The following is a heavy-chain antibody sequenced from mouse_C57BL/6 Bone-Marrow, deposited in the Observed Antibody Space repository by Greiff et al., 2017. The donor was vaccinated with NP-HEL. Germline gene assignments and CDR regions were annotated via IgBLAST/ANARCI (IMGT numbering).Heavy chain of an antibody. J-gene: IGHJ2*01. CDR1: GYTFTSYW. CDR3: ARGNYGSSYSFDY. D-gene: IGHD1-1*01. Sequence: VQLQQPGAELVKPGASVKMSCKASGYTFTSYWITWVKQRPGQGLEWIGDIYPGSGSTNYNEKFKSKATLTVDTSSSTAYMQLSSLTSEDSAVYYCARGNYGSSYSFDYWGQGTTLTVSS. CDR2: IYPGSGST. V-gene: IGHV1-55*01.